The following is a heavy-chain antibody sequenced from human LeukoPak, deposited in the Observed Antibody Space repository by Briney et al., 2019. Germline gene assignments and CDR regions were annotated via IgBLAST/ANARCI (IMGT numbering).Heavy chain of an antibody. CDR2: INPNSGDT. V-gene: IGHV1-2*02. Sequence: GASVKVSCKASGYTFTDYYMHWVRQAPGQGLEWMGWINPNSGDTNYAQKFQGRVTVTRDTSISTAYMELSRLRSDDTAVYYCARGDSYYDILTTKNYFDYWGQGTLVTVSS. CDR3: ARGDSYYDILTTKNYFDY. D-gene: IGHD3-9*01. J-gene: IGHJ4*02. CDR1: GYTFTDYY.